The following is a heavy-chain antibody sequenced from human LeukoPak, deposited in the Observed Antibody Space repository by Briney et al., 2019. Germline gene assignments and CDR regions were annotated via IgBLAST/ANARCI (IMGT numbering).Heavy chain of an antibody. Sequence: GGSLRLSCAASGFIFSSYSMNWVRQAPGKGLEWVSSISSSSSYIYYADSVKGRFTISRDNAKNSLYLQMNSLRAEDTAVYYCARASRDRVIVVVVAATRDAFDIWGQGTMVTVSS. CDR2: ISSSSSYI. V-gene: IGHV3-21*01. D-gene: IGHD2-15*01. CDR3: ARASRDRVIVVVVAATRDAFDI. J-gene: IGHJ3*02. CDR1: GFIFSSYS.